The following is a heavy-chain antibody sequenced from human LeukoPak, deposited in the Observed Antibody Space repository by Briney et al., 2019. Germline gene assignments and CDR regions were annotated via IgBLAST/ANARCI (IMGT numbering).Heavy chain of an antibody. Sequence: GGSLRLSCATSGFTFSSYAMSWVRQAPGKGLEWVSAFSGGGGGTYYADSVKGRFTVSRDNSKNTLYLQMISLRAEDTAVYYCAKRGHYDSSGSYAPFDYWGQGTLVTVCS. D-gene: IGHD3-22*01. CDR1: GFTFSSYA. V-gene: IGHV3-23*01. CDR2: FSGGGGGT. CDR3: AKRGHYDSSGSYAPFDY. J-gene: IGHJ4*02.